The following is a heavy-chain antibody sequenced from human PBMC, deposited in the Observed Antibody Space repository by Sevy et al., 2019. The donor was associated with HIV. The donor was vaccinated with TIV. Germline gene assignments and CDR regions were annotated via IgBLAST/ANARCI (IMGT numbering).Heavy chain of an antibody. CDR3: ARDETTVTIKGFDS. CDR2: TYYRSKWYN. D-gene: IGHD4-4*01. V-gene: IGHV6-1*01. CDR1: GDSVSSNSAA. Sequence: SQTLSLTCAISGDSVSSNSAAWNWIRQSPSRGLEWLGRTYYRSKWYNDYAISLKSRISINPDTSKNQFSLQLTSVTPEDTALYYCARDETTVTIKGFDSWGQGTLVTVSS. J-gene: IGHJ5*01.